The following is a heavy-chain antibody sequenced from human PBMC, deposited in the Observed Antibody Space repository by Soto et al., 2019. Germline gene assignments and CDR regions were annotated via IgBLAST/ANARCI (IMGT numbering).Heavy chain of an antibody. J-gene: IGHJ6*02. D-gene: IGHD6-13*01. Sequence: GGSLRLSCAASGFTFSSYSMSWVRQAPGKGLEWVSSISSSSSYIYYADSVKGRFTISRDNAKNSLYLQMNSLRAEDTAVYYCARVRSRYGMDVWGQGTTVTVSS. CDR3: ARVRSRYGMDV. CDR2: ISSSSSYI. V-gene: IGHV3-21*01. CDR1: GFTFSSYS.